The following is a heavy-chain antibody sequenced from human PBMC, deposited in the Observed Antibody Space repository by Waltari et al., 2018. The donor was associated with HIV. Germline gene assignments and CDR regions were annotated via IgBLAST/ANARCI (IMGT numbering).Heavy chain of an antibody. CDR1: GFSFSRYS. CDR2: ISSSSSYI. V-gene: IGHV3-21*02. CDR3: ARVKEGGLVDY. D-gene: IGHD3-16*01. J-gene: IGHJ4*02. Sequence: EVQLVESGGGLVKPGGSLRVSCAASGFSFSRYSMNCGRQVPGKGLEWVSSISSSSSYIYYADSVKGRFTISRDNAKNSLYLQMNSLRAEDTAVYYCARVKEGGLVDYWGQGTLVTVSS.